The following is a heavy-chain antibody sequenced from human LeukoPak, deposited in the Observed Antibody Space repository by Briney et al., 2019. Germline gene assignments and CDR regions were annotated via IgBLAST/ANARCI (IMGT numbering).Heavy chain of an antibody. J-gene: IGHJ4*02. CDR3: ARSTGSTMFIDY. D-gene: IGHD3-10*02. CDR2: IYYSGNT. CDR1: GGSISPYY. Sequence: PSETLSLTCTVSGGSISPYYWSWIRQPPGKGLEWLGYIYYSGNTEYKPSLKSRVAMSVDTSKNQLSLRLSSVTAADTAVYYCARSTGSTMFIDYWGQGTLVTVSS. V-gene: IGHV4-59*01.